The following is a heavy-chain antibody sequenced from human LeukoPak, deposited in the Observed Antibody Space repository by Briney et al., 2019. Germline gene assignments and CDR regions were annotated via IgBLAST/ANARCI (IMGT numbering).Heavy chain of an antibody. CDR1: GGSISSYY. CDR3: ARGGLAAAGYYYYYYMDV. Sequence: SETLSLTCTVSGGSISSYYWSWLRQPPGKGLEWIGYIYYSGSTNYNPSLKSRVTISVDTSKNQFSLKLSSVTAADTAVYYCARGGLAAAGYYYYYYMDVWGKGTTVTVSS. CDR2: IYYSGST. V-gene: IGHV4-59*01. J-gene: IGHJ6*03. D-gene: IGHD6-13*01.